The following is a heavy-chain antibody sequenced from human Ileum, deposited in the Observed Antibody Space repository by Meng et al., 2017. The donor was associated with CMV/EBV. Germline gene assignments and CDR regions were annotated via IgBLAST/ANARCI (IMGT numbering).Heavy chain of an antibody. CDR3: AREIAEAGYYYYGMDV. J-gene: IGHJ6*02. CDR2: IYYSGST. D-gene: IGHD6-13*01. CDR1: GGSVSSGSYY. V-gene: IGHV4-61*01. Sequence: SETLSLTCTVSGGSVSSGSYYWSWIRESPGKGLEWIGYIYYSGSTNYNPSLKSRVTISVDTSKNQFSLKLRSVTAADTAVYYCAREIAEAGYYYYGMDVWGQGTTVTVSS.